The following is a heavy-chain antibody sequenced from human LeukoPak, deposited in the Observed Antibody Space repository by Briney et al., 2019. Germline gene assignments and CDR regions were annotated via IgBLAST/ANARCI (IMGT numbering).Heavy chain of an antibody. CDR1: GGTFSSYA. D-gene: IGHD5-18*01. CDR3: ARVGDNGHSYGWGDYYFAY. CDR2: IIPIFGSS. J-gene: IGHJ4*02. Sequence: GASVKVSCKASGGTFSSYAINWVRQAPGQGLEWMGGIIPIFGSSNYAQKFQGRVTITADESTSTVYMELSSLRSEDTALYYCARVGDNGHSYGWGDYYFAYWGQGTLVTVSS. V-gene: IGHV1-69*13.